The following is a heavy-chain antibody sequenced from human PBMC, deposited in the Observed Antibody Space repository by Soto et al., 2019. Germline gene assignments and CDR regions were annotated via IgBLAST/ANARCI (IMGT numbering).Heavy chain of an antibody. CDR1: GYSFTSYW. CDR2: IYPGDSDT. CDR3: ARCTGWRLVVGWFDP. V-gene: IGHV5-51*01. D-gene: IGHD6-6*01. J-gene: IGHJ5*02. Sequence: PGESLKISCKGSGYSFTSYWIGWVRQMPGKGLEWMGIIYPGDSDTRYSPSFQGQVTISAAKSISTAYLQWSSLKASDTAMYYCARCTGWRLVVGWFDPWGQGTLVTVSS.